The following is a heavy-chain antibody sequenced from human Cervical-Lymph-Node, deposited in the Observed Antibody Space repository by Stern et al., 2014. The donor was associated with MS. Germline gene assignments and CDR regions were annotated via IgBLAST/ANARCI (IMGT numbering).Heavy chain of an antibody. CDR3: ARAFCTGGVCYSFPFYGMDV. D-gene: IGHD2-8*02. V-gene: IGHV3-20*01. CDR2: INWDGGST. Sequence: EVPLEESGGGVVRPGRSLRLSCAASGFTFEDYGMSWVRQAPGKGLGWVGAINWDGGSTVYAGSVQGRFTISRDNAKNSLYLQMNSLRAEDTALYHCARAFCTGGVCYSFPFYGMDVWGQGTTVTVSS. CDR1: GFTFEDYG. J-gene: IGHJ6*02.